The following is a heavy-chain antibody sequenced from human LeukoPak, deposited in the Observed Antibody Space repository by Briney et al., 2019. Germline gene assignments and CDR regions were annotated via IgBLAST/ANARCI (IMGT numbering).Heavy chain of an antibody. Sequence: SVKVSCKASGGTFSSYAISWVRQAPGQGLEWMGGIIPIFGTTGYAQKFQGRVTMTADEATSTAYMELSSLRSEDTAVYYCARAGAFCGGDCYRLDYWGQGTLVTVSS. CDR3: ARAGAFCGGDCYRLDY. CDR2: IIPIFGTT. V-gene: IGHV1-69*01. D-gene: IGHD2-21*01. CDR1: GGTFSSYA. J-gene: IGHJ4*02.